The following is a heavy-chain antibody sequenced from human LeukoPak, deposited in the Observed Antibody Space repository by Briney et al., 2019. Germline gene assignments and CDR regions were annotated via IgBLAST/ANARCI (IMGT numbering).Heavy chain of an antibody. CDR1: GFTFSSYY. CDR2: IYSGGST. Sequence: PGGSLRLSCAGSGFTFSSYYMSWVRQAPGKGLEWVSVIYSGGSTYYADSVKGRFTISRDNPKNTLYLQMNSLRAEDTAVYYCARFQHYYYYGMDVWGQGTTVTVSS. D-gene: IGHD3-16*01. V-gene: IGHV3-66*02. J-gene: IGHJ6*02. CDR3: ARFQHYYYYGMDV.